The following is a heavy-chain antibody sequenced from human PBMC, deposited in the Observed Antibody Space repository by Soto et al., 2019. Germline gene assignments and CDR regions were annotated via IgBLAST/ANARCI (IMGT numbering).Heavy chain of an antibody. CDR3: AADRGDPSGGPYYYYGMDV. D-gene: IGHD2-21*02. CDR2: IVVGSGNT. V-gene: IGHV1-58*02. Sequence: GASVKVSCKASGYTFTSYGISWVRQARGQRLEWIGWIVVGSGNTNYAQKFQERVTITRDMSTSTAYMELSSLRSEDTAVYYCAADRGDPSGGPYYYYGMDVWGQGTTVTVSS. CDR1: GYTFTSYG. J-gene: IGHJ6*02.